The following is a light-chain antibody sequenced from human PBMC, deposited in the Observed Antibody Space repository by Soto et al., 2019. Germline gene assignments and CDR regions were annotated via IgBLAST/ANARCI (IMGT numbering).Light chain of an antibody. J-gene: IGLJ3*02. CDR2: NTN. V-gene: IGLV8-61*01. CDR3: VLYMGSGIWV. CDR1: SGSVSTSYY. Sequence: QTVVTQEPAFSVSPGRTVTLTCGLSSGSVSTSYYPSWYQQTPGQAPRTLSYNTNTRSSGVPDRFSGSIRGNKAALTITGAQADDESDYYCVLYMGSGIWVFGGGTKLTVL.